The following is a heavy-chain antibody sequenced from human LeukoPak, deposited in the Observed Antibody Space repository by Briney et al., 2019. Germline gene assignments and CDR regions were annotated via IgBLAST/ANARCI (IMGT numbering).Heavy chain of an antibody. J-gene: IGHJ4*02. V-gene: IGHV4-4*07. Sequence: SETLSLTCTVSGGSISSYYWSWIRQPAGKGLEWIGRIYTSGSTNYNPSFKSRVTMSVDTSKNQFSLKLSSVTAADTAVYYCARDPFGFYSDYFDYWGQGTLVTVSS. CDR2: IYTSGST. CDR3: ARDPFGFYSDYFDY. CDR1: GGSISSYY. D-gene: IGHD3-3*01.